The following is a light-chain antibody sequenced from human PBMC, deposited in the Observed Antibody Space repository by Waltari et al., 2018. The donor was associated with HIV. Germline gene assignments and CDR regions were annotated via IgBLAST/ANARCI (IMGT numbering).Light chain of an antibody. J-gene: IGKJ2*01. V-gene: IGKV1-39*01. CDR3: QQTYSPLYT. CDR1: QSISSF. Sequence: DIQMTPSPSSLSASVRDRVTITCRASQSISSFLNWYQQKAGKAPQLLIHAASNLQSGVPSRFSGSGSGTEFTLTIGSLQPEDFATYYCQQTYSPLYTFGQGTRLEIK. CDR2: AAS.